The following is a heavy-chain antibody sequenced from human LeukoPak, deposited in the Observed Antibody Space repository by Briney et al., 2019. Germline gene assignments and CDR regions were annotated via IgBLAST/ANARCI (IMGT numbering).Heavy chain of an antibody. J-gene: IGHJ4*02. CDR3: ASSYCGGDCTMPRGFDY. V-gene: IGHV4-39*01. CDR2: MYYGESS. D-gene: IGHD2-21*02. CDR1: GGSISSRGYY. Sequence: SETLSLTCTVSGGSISSRGYYWGWLRQPPGKGLEYIGSMYYGESSYYNLSLESRVPISVDTSKHQFSRKLRSVTAADTAVYYCASSYCGGDCTMPRGFDYWGQGTLVTVSS.